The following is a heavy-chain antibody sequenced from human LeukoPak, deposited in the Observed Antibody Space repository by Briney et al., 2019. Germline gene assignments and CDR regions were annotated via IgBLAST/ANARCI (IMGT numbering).Heavy chain of an antibody. D-gene: IGHD3-3*02. V-gene: IGHV4-31*03. J-gene: IGHJ4*02. Sequence: SETLSLTCTVSGGSISSSSYSWSWIRQHPGKGLEWIGYIYYSGSTYYNPSLKSRVTISVDASKNQFYLKVSSVTAADTAVYYCARAPGDGIRRMFDYWGQGTLVTVSS. CDR3: ARAPGDGIRRMFDY. CDR1: GGSISSSSYS. CDR2: IYYSGST.